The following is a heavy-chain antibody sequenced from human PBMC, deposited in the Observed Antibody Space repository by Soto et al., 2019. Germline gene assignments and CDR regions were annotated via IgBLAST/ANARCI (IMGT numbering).Heavy chain of an antibody. CDR3: ARSRRGSTYYYGSSGPDAFDI. CDR2: IIPIFGTA. V-gene: IGHV1-69*13. Sequence: GASVKVSCKASGGTFSSYAISWVGQAPGQGLEWMGGIIPIFGTANYAQKFQGRVTITADESTSTAYMELSSLRSEDTAVYYCARSRRGSTYYYGSSGPDAFDIWGQGTMVTVSS. J-gene: IGHJ3*02. CDR1: GGTFSSYA. D-gene: IGHD3-22*01.